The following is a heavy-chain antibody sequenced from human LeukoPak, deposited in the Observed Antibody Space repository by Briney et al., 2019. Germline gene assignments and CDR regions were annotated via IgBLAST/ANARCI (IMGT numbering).Heavy chain of an antibody. CDR2: ISSDGTNA. D-gene: IGHD3-10*01. J-gene: IGHJ4*02. CDR1: GFTFSTYW. V-gene: IGHV3-74*01. Sequence: GGSLRLSCAASGFTFSTYWMHWVRQVPEKGLVWVSRISSDGTNANYADSVKGRFTISRDNAKNTLYLQMNSLRAEDTAVYYCVLLSLTPGWGEGTLVTVSA. CDR3: VLLSLTPG.